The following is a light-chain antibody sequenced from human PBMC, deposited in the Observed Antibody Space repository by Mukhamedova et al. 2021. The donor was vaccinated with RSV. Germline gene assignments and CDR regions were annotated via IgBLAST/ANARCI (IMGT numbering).Light chain of an antibody. Sequence: RLLLYATSRLGSGVPSRFRGSQSGTDYTLTISALQPEDFASYFCQQYFSSPLTFGQGTKLEIK. V-gene: IGKV1-NL1*01. CDR3: QQYFSSPLT. J-gene: IGKJ2*01. CDR2: ATS.